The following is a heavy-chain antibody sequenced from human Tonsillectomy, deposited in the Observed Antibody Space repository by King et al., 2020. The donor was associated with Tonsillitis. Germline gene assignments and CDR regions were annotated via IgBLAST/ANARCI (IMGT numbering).Heavy chain of an antibody. CDR2: ISGSGGST. V-gene: IGHV3-23*04. CDR3: AKDQLAIDYYDSSGYSDY. Sequence: VQLVESGGGLVQPGGSLRLSCAASGFTFSSYAMNWVRQAPGKGLEWVSAISGSGGSTFYADSVKGRFTISRDNSKYSLYLPMNRLRAKETAIYYCAKDQLAIDYYDSSGYSDYWGQGTLVTVSS. CDR1: GFTFSSYA. D-gene: IGHD3-22*01. J-gene: IGHJ4*02.